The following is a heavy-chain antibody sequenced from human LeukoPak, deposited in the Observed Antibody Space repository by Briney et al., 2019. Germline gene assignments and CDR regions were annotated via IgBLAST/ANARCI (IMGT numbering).Heavy chain of an antibody. J-gene: IGHJ4*02. CDR2: ISYDGSNK. Sequence: GRSLRLSCAASGFTFSSYAMHWVRQAPGKGLEWVAVISYDGSNKYYADSVKSRFTISRDNSKNTLYLQMNSLRAEDTAVYYCARDGDYYDSSGYFDYWGQGTLVTVSS. CDR1: GFTFSSYA. CDR3: ARDGDYYDSSGYFDY. V-gene: IGHV3-30-3*01. D-gene: IGHD3-22*01.